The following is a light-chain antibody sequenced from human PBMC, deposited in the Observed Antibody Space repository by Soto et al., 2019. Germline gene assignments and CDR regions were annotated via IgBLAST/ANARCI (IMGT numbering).Light chain of an antibody. CDR3: QQSYSSPRT. J-gene: IGKJ1*01. Sequence: DIQMTQSPSSLSASVGDRVTITCRASQSISSYLNWYQQKPGKAPNLLIYAASNLQSGVPLRFSGSGSGTDFTLTISSLQPEDFVTYYCQQSYSSPRTFGQGTKVEIK. CDR1: QSISSY. CDR2: AAS. V-gene: IGKV1-39*01.